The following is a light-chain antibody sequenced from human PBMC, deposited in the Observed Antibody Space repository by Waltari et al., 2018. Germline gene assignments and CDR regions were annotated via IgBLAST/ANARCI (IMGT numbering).Light chain of an antibody. V-gene: IGKV1-39*01. J-gene: IGKJ1*01. Sequence: DIQMTQSPSSLSASVGERVTITCRASQSISSYLNWNQQKPGKAPKLLIYAASNLQSGVPSRFSGNGSGTDFTLTISSLQPEDFATYYCQQSYNTPWTFGQGTKVEIK. CDR1: QSISSY. CDR2: AAS. CDR3: QQSYNTPWT.